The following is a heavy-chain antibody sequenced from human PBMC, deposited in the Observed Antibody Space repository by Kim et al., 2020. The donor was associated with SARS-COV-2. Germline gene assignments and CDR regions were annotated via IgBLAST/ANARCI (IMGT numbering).Heavy chain of an antibody. J-gene: IGHJ4*03. CDR3: TKDAGRSGGGE. D-gene: IGHD3-16*01. Sequence: GGSLRLSCAASGFDVINNYMSWIRQAPGKGLEWVSIIYFDGTTYYGDSVKGRFTISRDTSQNTLYLQMNSLRAEDTAVYYCTKDAGRSGGGEWGRGTL. V-gene: IGHV3-53*01. CDR2: IYFDGTT. CDR1: GFDVINNY.